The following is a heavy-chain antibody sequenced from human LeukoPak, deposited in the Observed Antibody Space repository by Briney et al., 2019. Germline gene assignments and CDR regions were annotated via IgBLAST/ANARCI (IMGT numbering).Heavy chain of an antibody. D-gene: IGHD3-3*01. CDR3: ARDRGGDFWSGYYTGHFDY. Sequence: GGSLRLSCAASGFTFTSYGFHWVRQAPGKGLEWVATIKQDGSEKYYVDSVKGRFTMSRDNAKNSVYLQMNSLRAEDTAVYYCARDRGGDFWSGYYTGHFDYWGQGTLVTVSS. J-gene: IGHJ4*02. CDR1: GFTFTSYG. CDR2: IKQDGSEK. V-gene: IGHV3-7*01.